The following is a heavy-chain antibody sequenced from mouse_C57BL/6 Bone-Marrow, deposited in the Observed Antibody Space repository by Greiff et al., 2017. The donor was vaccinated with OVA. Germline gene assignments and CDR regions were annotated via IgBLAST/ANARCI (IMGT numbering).Heavy chain of an antibody. Sequence: EVQLQESGPGLVKPSQSLSLTCSVTGYSITSGYYWNWIRQFPGNKLEWMGYISYDGSNNYNPSLKNRISITRDTSKNQFFLKLNSVTTEDTATYYCARGVWGKGNAMDYWGQGTSVTVSS. CDR1: GYSITSGYY. CDR2: ISYDGSN. J-gene: IGHJ4*01. CDR3: ARGVWGKGNAMDY. V-gene: IGHV3-6*01.